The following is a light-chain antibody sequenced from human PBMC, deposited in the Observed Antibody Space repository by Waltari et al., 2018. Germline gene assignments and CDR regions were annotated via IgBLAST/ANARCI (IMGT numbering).Light chain of an antibody. J-gene: IGLJ2*01. CDR2: ADS. V-gene: IGLV2-23*01. Sequence: QSALTQPASVSGSPGQSITISCTGTSSDVGGYKLFSWYQQHPGKAPRLMIYADSNRPSGSSNRFSGSKSGNTASLTISGLQAEDEAAYYCCSYAGSSTVKFGEGTYLTVL. CDR3: CSYAGSSTVK. CDR1: SSDVGGYKL.